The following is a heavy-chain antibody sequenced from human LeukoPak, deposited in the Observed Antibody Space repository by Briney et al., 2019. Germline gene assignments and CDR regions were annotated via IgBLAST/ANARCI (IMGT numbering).Heavy chain of an antibody. CDR2: INHSGST. Sequence: SETLSLTCAVYGRSCSGYYWSWIRQPPGKGLEWIGEINHSGSTNYNPSLKSRVTISVDTSKNQFSLKLSSVTAADTAVYYCARRCYGSGSYWWGPWFDPWGQGTLVTVSS. D-gene: IGHD3-10*01. V-gene: IGHV4-34*01. J-gene: IGHJ5*02. CDR1: GRSCSGYY. CDR3: ARRCYGSGSYWWGPWFDP.